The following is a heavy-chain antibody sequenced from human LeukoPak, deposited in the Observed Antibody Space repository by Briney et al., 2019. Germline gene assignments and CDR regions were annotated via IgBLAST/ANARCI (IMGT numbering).Heavy chain of an antibody. Sequence: SGGSLRLTCAGSGFTFSSHAMQWVRQAPGKGLEYVSAISSNGGSTYYADSVKGRFIISRDNSKNTQYLQMGSLSAEEMAVYYCARVRYYGSGDYYVDYGAQGTLVTVSS. CDR3: ARVRYYGSGDYYVDY. CDR1: GFTFSSHA. D-gene: IGHD3-10*01. CDR2: ISSNGGST. J-gene: IGHJ4*02. V-gene: IGHV3-64*02.